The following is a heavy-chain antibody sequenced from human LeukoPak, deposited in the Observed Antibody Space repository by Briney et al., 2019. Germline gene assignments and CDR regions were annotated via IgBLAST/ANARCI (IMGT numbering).Heavy chain of an antibody. CDR1: GFTFSSYW. V-gene: IGHV3-7*01. J-gene: IGHJ4*02. Sequence: GGSLRLSCAASGFTFSSYWMSWVRQAPGKGLEWVTNIKQDGSEKYYVDSVKGRFTISRDNAKNSLYLQMNSLRAEDTAVYYCARYSSSPLFDYWGQGTLVTVSS. CDR3: ARYSSSPLFDY. D-gene: IGHD6-6*01. CDR2: IKQDGSEK.